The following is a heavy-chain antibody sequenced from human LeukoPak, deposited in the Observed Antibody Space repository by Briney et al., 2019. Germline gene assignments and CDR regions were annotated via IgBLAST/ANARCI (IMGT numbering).Heavy chain of an antibody. J-gene: IGHJ4*02. CDR2: ISRNSTYI. Sequence: PGGSLRLSCAASGFTFSDYIMNWVRQAPGKGLEWVASISRNSTYIHYADSVKGRFTISRDNARNSLFLQMNSLRAEDTAIYYCARDEGYYFDSWGQGTLVTVSS. CDR1: GFTFSDYI. CDR3: ARDEGYYFDS. V-gene: IGHV3-21*01.